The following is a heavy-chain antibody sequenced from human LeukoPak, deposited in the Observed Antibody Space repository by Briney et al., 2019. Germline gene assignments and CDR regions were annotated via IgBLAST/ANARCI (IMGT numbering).Heavy chain of an antibody. D-gene: IGHD4-17*01. CDR3: ATLYGDYVDSDY. CDR2: IDPYGGGT. J-gene: IGHJ4*02. CDR1: GYTFTDYY. Sequence: GSSVKVSCKASGYTFTDYYMHWVRQAPGQGVQWMGWIDPYGGGTNNAQKFQGRVTMTRDTSINTAYMELTRLRSDDTAVYYCATLYGDYVDSDYWGQGTLVSVSS. V-gene: IGHV1-2*02.